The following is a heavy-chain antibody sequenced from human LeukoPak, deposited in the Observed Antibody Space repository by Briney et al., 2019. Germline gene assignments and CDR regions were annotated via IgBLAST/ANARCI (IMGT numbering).Heavy chain of an antibody. CDR1: GFTFSSYT. Sequence: GGSLRLSCAASGFTFSSYTMNWVRQAPGKGLEWVSAISGSGGGTYYADSVKGRFTTSRDNSKNTLYLQMNSLRAEDTAVYYCAKGYYDSSGFQEAFDYWGQGTLVTVSS. CDR2: ISGSGGGT. CDR3: AKGYYDSSGFQEAFDY. D-gene: IGHD3-22*01. J-gene: IGHJ4*02. V-gene: IGHV3-23*01.